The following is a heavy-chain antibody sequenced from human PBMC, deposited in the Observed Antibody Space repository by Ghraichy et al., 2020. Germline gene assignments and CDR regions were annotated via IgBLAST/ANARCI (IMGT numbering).Heavy chain of an antibody. V-gene: IGHV3-48*02. J-gene: IGHJ6*02. CDR3: ARASTVVRFYYYDGMDV. D-gene: IGHD4-23*01. CDR2: ITSSSRSI. Sequence: GGSLRLSWVGSGLTLGSYNMNWVRKSQGKDLEWVSYITSSSRSIFYADSVKGRFTISRDNAQNSLYLQMNSLRDEDTAVYYCARASTVVRFYYYDGMDVWGQGTTVTVSS. CDR1: GLTLGSYN.